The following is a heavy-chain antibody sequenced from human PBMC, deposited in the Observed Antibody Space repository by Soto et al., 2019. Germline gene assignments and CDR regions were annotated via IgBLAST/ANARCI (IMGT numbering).Heavy chain of an antibody. CDR1: GYSFTSHF. V-gene: IGHV1-3*04. Sequence: ASVKVSCEASGYSFTSHFMHWVRQAPGQRLEWMAWINSANGNTKSSQKFQGRVTITRDTSASTAYMELSSLRSEDTAVYYCARGTGSSWFDYWGQGTLVTVSS. CDR2: INSANGNT. J-gene: IGHJ4*02. CDR3: ARGTGSSWFDY. D-gene: IGHD6-13*01.